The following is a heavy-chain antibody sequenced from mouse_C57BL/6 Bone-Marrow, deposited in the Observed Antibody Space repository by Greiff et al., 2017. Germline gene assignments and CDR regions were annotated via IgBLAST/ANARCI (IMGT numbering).Heavy chain of an antibody. J-gene: IGHJ2*01. Sequence: QVQLQQPGAELVKPGASVKVSCKASGYTFTSYWMHWVKQRPGQGLEWIGRIHPSDSDTNYTQKFKGKATLTVDKSSSTAYVQLSSLTSADSAVYDGAILGGSSSYYFDYWGQGTTLTVAS. CDR1: GYTFTSYW. D-gene: IGHD1-1*01. V-gene: IGHV1-74*01. CDR2: IHPSDSDT. CDR3: AILGGSSSYYFDY.